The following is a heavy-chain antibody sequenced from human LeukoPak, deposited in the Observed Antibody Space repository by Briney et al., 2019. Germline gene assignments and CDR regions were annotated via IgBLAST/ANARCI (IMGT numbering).Heavy chain of an antibody. D-gene: IGHD3-22*01. V-gene: IGHV4-39*07. J-gene: IGHJ3*02. CDR1: GGSISSSSYY. CDR3: ARDLQASHYYDSSGYSLPPDAFDI. Sequence: SETLSLTCTASGGSISSSSYYWGWIRQPPGKGLEWIGRIYTSGSTNYNPSLKSRVTMSVDTSKNQSSLKLSSVTAADTAVYYCARDLQASHYYDSSGYSLPPDAFDIWGQGTMVTVSS. CDR2: IYTSGST.